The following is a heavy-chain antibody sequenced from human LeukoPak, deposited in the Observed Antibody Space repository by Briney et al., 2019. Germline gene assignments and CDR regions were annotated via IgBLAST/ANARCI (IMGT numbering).Heavy chain of an antibody. Sequence: SETLSLTCTVSGGSISGYYWSWIRQPPGKGLEWIGEINHSGSTNYNPSLKSRVTISVDTSKNQFSLKLSSVTAADTAVYYCALSDLDGAYGMDVWGQGTTVTVSS. CDR2: INHSGST. D-gene: IGHD2/OR15-2a*01. CDR3: ALSDLDGAYGMDV. V-gene: IGHV4-34*01. CDR1: GGSISGYY. J-gene: IGHJ6*02.